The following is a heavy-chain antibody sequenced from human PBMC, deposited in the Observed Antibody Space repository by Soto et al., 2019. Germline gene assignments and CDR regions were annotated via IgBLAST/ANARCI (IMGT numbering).Heavy chain of an antibody. J-gene: IGHJ4*02. CDR3: VKGLNYNFDNIGFHG. CDR2: ISWNSGSA. CDR1: GFTFDDYA. D-gene: IGHD3-22*01. Sequence: LRLSCAASGFTFDDYAMHWVRQLPGKGLEWVSGISWNSGSAAYMDSVKGRFLISRDNAKKSLFLQMRSLRPEDTALYYCVKGLNYNFDNIGFHGWGQGTLVTVSS. V-gene: IGHV3-9*01.